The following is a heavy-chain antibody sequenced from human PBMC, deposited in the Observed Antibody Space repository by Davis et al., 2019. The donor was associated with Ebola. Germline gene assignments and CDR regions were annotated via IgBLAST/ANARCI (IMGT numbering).Heavy chain of an antibody. D-gene: IGHD1-1*01. J-gene: IGHJ6*02. V-gene: IGHV3-33*01. CDR1: GFTFSSYC. CDR3: ARDRDWNDVYYYYYGMDV. CDR2: IWYDGSNK. Sequence: GGSLRLSCAASGFTFSSYCMHWVRQAPGKGLEWVAVIWYDGSNKYYADSVKGRFTTSRDNSKNTLYLQMNSLRAEDTAVYYCARDRDWNDVYYYYYGMDVWGQGTTVTVSS.